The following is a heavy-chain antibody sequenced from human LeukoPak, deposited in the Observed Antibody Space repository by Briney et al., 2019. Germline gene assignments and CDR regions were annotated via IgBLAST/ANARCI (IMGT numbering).Heavy chain of an antibody. CDR3: ARVTASGSYKFDY. CDR2: IYTSGST. J-gene: IGHJ4*02. D-gene: IGHD3-10*01. V-gene: IGHV3-53*01. CDR1: GFTVSSNY. Sequence: GGSLRLSCAASGFTVSSNYISWVRQAPGKGLEWVSLIYTSGSTYYADSVKGRFTISRDNSKNTLYLQMNSLRAEDTAVYYCARVTASGSYKFDYWGQGTLVTVSS.